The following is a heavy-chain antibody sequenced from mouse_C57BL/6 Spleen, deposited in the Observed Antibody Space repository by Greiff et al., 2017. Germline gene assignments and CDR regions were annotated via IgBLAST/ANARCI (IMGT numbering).Heavy chain of an antibody. V-gene: IGHV1-64*01. D-gene: IGHD4-1*01. CDR1: GYTFTSYW. Sequence: QVQLQQPGAELVKPGASVKLSCKASGYTFTSYWMHWVKQRPGQGLEWIGMIHPNSGSTNYNEKFKSKATLTVDKSSSTAYMQLSSLTSEDSAVYYCAFPANWDGGYFDVWGTGTTVTVSS. J-gene: IGHJ1*03. CDR2: IHPNSGST. CDR3: AFPANWDGGYFDV.